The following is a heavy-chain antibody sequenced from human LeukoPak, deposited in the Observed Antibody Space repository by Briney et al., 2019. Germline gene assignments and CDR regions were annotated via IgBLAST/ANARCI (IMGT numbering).Heavy chain of an antibody. CDR3: AKDSWSSGFFDY. Sequence: GGSLRLSCAASGFTFSSYSMNWVRQAPGKGLEWVSFISSSSYIYYADSVKGRFTISRDNSKHTLYLQMNSLRAEDTAVYYCAKDSWSSGFFDYWGQGTLVTVSS. CDR1: GFTFSSYS. J-gene: IGHJ4*02. CDR2: ISSSSYI. V-gene: IGHV3-21*01. D-gene: IGHD3-22*01.